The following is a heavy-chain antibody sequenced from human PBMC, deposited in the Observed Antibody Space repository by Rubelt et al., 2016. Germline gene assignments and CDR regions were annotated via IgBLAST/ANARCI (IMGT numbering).Heavy chain of an antibody. D-gene: IGHD7-27*01. J-gene: IGHJ4*02. V-gene: IGHV6-1*01. Sequence: QSPSRGLEWLGRTYYRSKWYNDYAVSVKSRITINPDTSKNQFSLQLNSVTPEDTAVYYCARDRTGDPLDYWGQGTLVTVSS. CDR3: ARDRTGDPLDY. CDR2: TYYRSKWYN.